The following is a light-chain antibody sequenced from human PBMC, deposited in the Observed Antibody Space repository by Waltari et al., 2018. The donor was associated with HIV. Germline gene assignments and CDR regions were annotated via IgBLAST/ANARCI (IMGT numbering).Light chain of an antibody. Sequence: SSEVTQDPAVSVALGQTVKITRQGENPSTYYARWYQQKPGQAPFLVSYGKNKRPAEIPDRFSSSASRNTASLTITGAQAEDEADYYCKTRDRSGNLYVFGTGTTVTVL. CDR3: KTRDRSGNLYV. V-gene: IGLV3-19*01. CDR1: NPSTYY. J-gene: IGLJ1*01. CDR2: GKN.